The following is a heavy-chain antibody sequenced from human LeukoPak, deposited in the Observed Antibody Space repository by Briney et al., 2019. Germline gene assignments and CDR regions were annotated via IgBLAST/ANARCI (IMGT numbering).Heavy chain of an antibody. V-gene: IGHV4-34*01. CDR1: GGSFSGYY. J-gene: IGHJ5*02. CDR2: INHSGST. CDR3: ARASPPGLNWFDP. Sequence: SETLSLTCAVYGGSFSGYYWSWIRQPPGKGLEWIGEINHSGSTNYNPSLKSRVTISVDTSKNQFSLKLSSVTAADTAVYYCARASPPGLNWFDPWGQGTLVTVSS. D-gene: IGHD3/OR15-3a*01.